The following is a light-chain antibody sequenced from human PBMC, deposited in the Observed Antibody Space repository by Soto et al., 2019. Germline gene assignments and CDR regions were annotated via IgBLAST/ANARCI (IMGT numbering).Light chain of an antibody. Sequence: QSVLTQPPSVSAAPGQKVTISCSGSSSNIGGNSVSWYQQLPGTAPKLLIYDDDKRPSGIPDRFSGSKSGTSATLGITGFQTGDEADYYCGSWDSSLSAYVFGTGTKGNV. CDR1: SSNIGGNS. CDR3: GSWDSSLSAYV. J-gene: IGLJ1*01. V-gene: IGLV1-51*01. CDR2: DDD.